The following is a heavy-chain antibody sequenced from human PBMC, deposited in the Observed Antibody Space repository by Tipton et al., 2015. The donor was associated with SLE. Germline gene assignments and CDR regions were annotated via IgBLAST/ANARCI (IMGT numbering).Heavy chain of an antibody. CDR1: GGSISSGMYS. V-gene: IGHV4-61*09. Sequence: TLSLTCTVSGGSISSGMYSWNWIRQPAGKALEWIGHIYSSGSTNYKPPLKSRVTISLDTSKNQVSLNLSSVTAADAAVYYCAREGSYPTYYGMDVWGQGTTVTVSS. CDR3: AREGSYPTYYGMDV. D-gene: IGHD3-16*01. J-gene: IGHJ6*02. CDR2: IYSSGST.